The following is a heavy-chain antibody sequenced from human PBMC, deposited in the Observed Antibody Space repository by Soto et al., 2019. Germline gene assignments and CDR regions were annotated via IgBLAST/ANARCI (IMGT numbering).Heavy chain of an antibody. J-gene: IGHJ3*02. CDR3: AKAAGYCGGGSCLDDAFDI. D-gene: IGHD2-15*01. CDR2: IWYDGSNK. V-gene: IGHV3-33*06. Sequence: QVQLVESGGGVVQPGRSLRLSCAASGFTFSSYGMHWVRQAPGKGLEWVAVIWYDGSNKYYADSVKGRFTISRDNSKNTLYLQMNSLRAEDTAVYYCAKAAGYCGGGSCLDDAFDIWGQGTMVTVSS. CDR1: GFTFSSYG.